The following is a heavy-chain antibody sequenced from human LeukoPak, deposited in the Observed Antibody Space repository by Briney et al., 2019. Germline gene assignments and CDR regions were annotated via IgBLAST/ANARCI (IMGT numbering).Heavy chain of an antibody. CDR3: AKDIVVVPAPVGYFDL. J-gene: IGHJ5*02. CDR1: GFTFSSYA. Sequence: LPGGSLRLSCAASGFTFSSYAMSWVRQAPGKGLEWVSGNSGSGGSTYYADSVKGRFTISRDNSKNTEYLQMNSLRAEDTAVYYCAKDIVVVPAPVGYFDLWGQGTLVTVSS. V-gene: IGHV3-23*01. CDR2: NSGSGGST. D-gene: IGHD2-2*01.